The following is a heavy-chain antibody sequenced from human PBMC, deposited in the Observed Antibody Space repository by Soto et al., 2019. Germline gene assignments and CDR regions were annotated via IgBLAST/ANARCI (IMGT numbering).Heavy chain of an antibody. D-gene: IGHD2-2*01. CDR3: ASGGRYCSSTSCLPYYYDDSGMAV. Sequence: LSLTCTVSGGSISSYYWSWIRQPPGKGLEWIGYIYYSGSTNYNPSLKSRVTISVDTSKNKFSLKLSSVTAGETAGDYCASGGRYCSSTSCLPYYYDDSGMAVGGQGTTVPVSS. J-gene: IGHJ6*02. CDR2: IYYSGST. CDR1: GGSISSYY. V-gene: IGHV4-59*01.